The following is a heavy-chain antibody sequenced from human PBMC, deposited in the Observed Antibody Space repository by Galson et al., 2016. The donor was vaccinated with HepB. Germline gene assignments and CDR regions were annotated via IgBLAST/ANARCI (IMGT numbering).Heavy chain of an antibody. CDR2: INVGNGNT. CDR1: GFTLTSYA. CDR3: AREHDIWTSYAFDI. D-gene: IGHD3/OR15-3a*01. V-gene: IGHV1-3*01. Sequence: SVKVSCKASGFTLTSYAIKWVRQAPGQRLEWMGWINVGNGNTIYSEKFQGRVTITRDTSASTVYMELSSLRSEDTAVYYCAREHDIWTSYAFDIWGQGTMITVSS. J-gene: IGHJ3*02.